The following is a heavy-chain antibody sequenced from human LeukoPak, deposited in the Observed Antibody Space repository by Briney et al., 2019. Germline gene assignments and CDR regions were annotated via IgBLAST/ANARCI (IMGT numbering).Heavy chain of an antibody. V-gene: IGHV1-18*01. CDR1: GYTFISYG. Sequence: ASVKVSCKASGYTFISYGISWVRQAPGQGLEWMGWISAYNGNTNYAQKLQGRVTMTTDTSTSTAYMELRSLRSDDTAVYYCARDLIVVVPARLDYWGQGTLVTVSS. D-gene: IGHD2-2*01. CDR2: ISAYNGNT. CDR3: ARDLIVVVPARLDY. J-gene: IGHJ4*02.